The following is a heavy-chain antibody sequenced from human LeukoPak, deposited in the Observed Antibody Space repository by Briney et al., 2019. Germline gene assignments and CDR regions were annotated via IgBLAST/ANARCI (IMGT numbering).Heavy chain of an antibody. Sequence: GGSLRLSCAASGFTVSSNYMSWVCQAPGKGLEWVSVIYSGGSTYYADSVKGRFTISRDNSKNTLYLQMNSLRAEDTAVYYCARVKVSSSSSSLFSCYGMDVWGQGTTVTVSS. D-gene: IGHD6-13*01. J-gene: IGHJ6*02. CDR2: IYSGGST. V-gene: IGHV3-53*01. CDR1: GFTVSSNY. CDR3: ARVKVSSSSSSLFSCYGMDV.